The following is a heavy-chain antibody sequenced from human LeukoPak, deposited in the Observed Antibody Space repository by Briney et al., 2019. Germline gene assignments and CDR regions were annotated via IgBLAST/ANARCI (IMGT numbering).Heavy chain of an antibody. D-gene: IGHD6-13*01. Sequence: SQTLSLTCTVSGGSISSGDYYWSWIRQRPGKGLEWIGYIYYSGSTYYNPSLKSRVTISVDTSRTHFSLKLTSVTAADTAVYYCAAYSSSFDYWGQGTLVTVSS. V-gene: IGHV4-31*03. J-gene: IGHJ4*02. CDR2: IYYSGST. CDR3: AAYSSSFDY. CDR1: GGSISSGDYY.